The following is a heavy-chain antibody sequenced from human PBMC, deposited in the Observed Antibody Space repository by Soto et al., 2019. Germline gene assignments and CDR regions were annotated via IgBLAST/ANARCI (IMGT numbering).Heavy chain of an antibody. CDR1: GFTFDGYA. J-gene: IGHJ4*02. CDR3: AKAREVTLVRVPSSY. CDR2: IGGSGDGT. Sequence: PGGSLRLSCAASGFTFDGYAMSWVRQAPGNGLQWVSTIGGSGDGTYYADSVKGRFTISRYNSKTTLYLQMNSLRAEDTAVYYCAKAREVTLVRVPSSYWGQGTLVTVSS. D-gene: IGHD3-10*01. V-gene: IGHV3-23*01.